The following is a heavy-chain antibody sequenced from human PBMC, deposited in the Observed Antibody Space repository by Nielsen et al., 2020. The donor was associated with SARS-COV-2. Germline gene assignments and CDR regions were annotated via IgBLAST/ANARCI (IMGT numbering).Heavy chain of an antibody. CDR2: ISRDSGSI. Sequence: GGSLRLSCAASGFSFDEYAMYWVRQAPGKGLEWVSGISRDSGSIDYVDSVKGRFTISRDNAKNSLYLQMNSLRVEDTAVYYCARDWSRAFDVWGQGTMVTVSS. J-gene: IGHJ3*01. CDR1: GFSFDEYA. CDR3: ARDWSRAFDV. V-gene: IGHV3-9*01.